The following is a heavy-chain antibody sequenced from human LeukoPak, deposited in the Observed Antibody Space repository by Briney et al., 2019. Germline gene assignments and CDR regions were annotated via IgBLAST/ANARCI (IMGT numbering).Heavy chain of an antibody. J-gene: IGHJ4*02. V-gene: IGHV4-39*01. CDR1: GGAISSYY. CDR3: ASRGHYYDTSGYYYFDY. Sequence: PSETLSLTCTVSGGAISSYYWGWIRQPPGQGLEWIGSIYYRGSTNDNPSLKSRVTISLDTSKNQFSLKLTSVTAADTAVYYCASRGHYYDTSGYYYFDYWGQGTLVTVSS. D-gene: IGHD3-22*01. CDR2: IYYRGST.